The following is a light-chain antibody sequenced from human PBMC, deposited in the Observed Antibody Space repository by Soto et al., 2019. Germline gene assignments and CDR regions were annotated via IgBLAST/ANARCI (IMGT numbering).Light chain of an antibody. CDR1: QGIGDT. V-gene: IGKV3-15*01. J-gene: IGKJ4*01. Sequence: MRQSPAPPSVFPGEGATLSCRASQGIGDTLAWYQHKPGQTPRLLIYDTSTRATGVPTRFSGSRSGAEFTLTINSLQSEDFAVYYCQPYNNWPLTFGGGTKVDIK. CDR2: DTS. CDR3: QPYNNWPLT.